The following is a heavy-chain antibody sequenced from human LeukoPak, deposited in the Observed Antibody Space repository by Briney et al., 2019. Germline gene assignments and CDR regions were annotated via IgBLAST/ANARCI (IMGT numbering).Heavy chain of an antibody. J-gene: IGHJ6*03. CDR3: ARDWMGYCSSNSCYLYYMDV. Sequence: PSETLSLTCAVYGGSFSGYYWSWIRQPPGKGLEWIGEINHSGSTNYNPSLKSRVTISVDTSKNPFSLKLSSVTAADTAVYYCARDWMGYCSSNSCYLYYMDVWGKGTTVTVSS. V-gene: IGHV4-34*01. CDR2: INHSGST. D-gene: IGHD2-2*01. CDR1: GGSFSGYY.